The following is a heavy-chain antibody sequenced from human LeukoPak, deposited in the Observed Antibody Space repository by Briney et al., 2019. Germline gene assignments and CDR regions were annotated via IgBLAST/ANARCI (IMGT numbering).Heavy chain of an antibody. Sequence: GRSLRLSCAASGFAFNTYAMHWVRQAPGQGLEWVALIWHDGSHKFYSNSVRGQFTISRDNSKNTLYLQMNSLRAEDTAVYYCARGSYGDSFDYWGQGTLVTVSS. CDR3: ARGSYGDSFDY. J-gene: IGHJ4*02. V-gene: IGHV3-33*01. D-gene: IGHD4-17*01. CDR1: GFAFNTYA. CDR2: IWHDGSHK.